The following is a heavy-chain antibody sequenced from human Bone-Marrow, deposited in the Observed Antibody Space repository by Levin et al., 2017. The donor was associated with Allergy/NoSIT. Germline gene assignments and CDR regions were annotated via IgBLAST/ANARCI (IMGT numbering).Heavy chain of an antibody. CDR2: IIPILNIT. V-gene: IGHV1-69*04. CDR3: AREQAGRFFEWEGGDYFDF. J-gene: IGHJ4*01. CDR1: GYTFNTHT. D-gene: IGHD3-3*01. Sequence: KISCKASGYTFNTHTISWVRQAPGQGLEWMGCIIPILNITKYPQNFQGRATFTADESTSTVYLELRSLRSEDAALYYCAREQAGRFFEWEGGDYFDFWGQGTEVTVS.